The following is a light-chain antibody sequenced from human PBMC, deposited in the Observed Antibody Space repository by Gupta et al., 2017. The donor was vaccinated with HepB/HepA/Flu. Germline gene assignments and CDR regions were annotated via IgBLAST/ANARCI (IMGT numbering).Light chain of an antibody. J-gene: IGKJ1*01. CDR1: QSVSSN. Sequence: DIVFTQSPPTLSVSPGERATLSCRASQSVSSNLAWYQQKPGQAPRLLIYGAATRATGSPARFSGSGSGTEFTITISSLQAEDFAVYYCQQYNNWPPGTFGQGTKVEIK. V-gene: IGKV3-15*01. CDR2: GAA. CDR3: QQYNNWPPGT.